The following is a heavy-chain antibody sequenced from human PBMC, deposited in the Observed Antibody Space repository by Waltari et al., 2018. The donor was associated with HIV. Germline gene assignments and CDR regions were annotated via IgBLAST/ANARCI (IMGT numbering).Heavy chain of an antibody. CDR1: GFTFSSCW. CDR3: ATFWNGYFDH. V-gene: IGHV3-7*01. Sequence: EVQLEESGGNLDLVQPGGSLRLSCAASGFTFSSCWMGWLRQAPGKVLEWGAKMDLHVSQNYYVYSAKGRFTISRDNAKSSLYLQMNSLRADDTAIYYCATFWNGYFDHWGQGTLVTVSS. CDR2: MDLHVSQN. J-gene: IGHJ4*02. D-gene: IGHD3-3*01.